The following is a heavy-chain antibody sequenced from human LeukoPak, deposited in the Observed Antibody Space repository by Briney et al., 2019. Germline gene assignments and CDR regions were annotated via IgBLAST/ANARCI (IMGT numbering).Heavy chain of an antibody. CDR1: GFTFSSYS. CDR2: ISSSSSTI. Sequence: GGSLRLSCAASGFTFSSYSMNWVRQAPGKGLEWVSYISSSSSTIYYADSVRGRFTISRDNAKNSLYLQMNSLRAEDTAVYYCARDEVAGLRFLEWLLPPFDYWGQGTLVTVSS. D-gene: IGHD3-3*01. J-gene: IGHJ4*02. CDR3: ARDEVAGLRFLEWLLPPFDY. V-gene: IGHV3-48*01.